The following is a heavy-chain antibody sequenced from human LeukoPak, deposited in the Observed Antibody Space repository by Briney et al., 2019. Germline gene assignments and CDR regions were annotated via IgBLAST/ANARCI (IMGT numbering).Heavy chain of an antibody. V-gene: IGHV3-48*03. CDR2: ISSSGSTI. J-gene: IGHJ6*03. CDR3: ARDRRYSGYDPLFRNAYRYMDV. Sequence: GGSLRLSCAASGFTFSSYEMNWVRQAPGKGLEWVSYISSSGSTIYYADSVKGRFTISRDNAKNSLYLQMNSLRAEDTAVYYCARDRRYSGYDPLFRNAYRYMDVWGKGTTVTISS. D-gene: IGHD5-12*01. CDR1: GFTFSSYE.